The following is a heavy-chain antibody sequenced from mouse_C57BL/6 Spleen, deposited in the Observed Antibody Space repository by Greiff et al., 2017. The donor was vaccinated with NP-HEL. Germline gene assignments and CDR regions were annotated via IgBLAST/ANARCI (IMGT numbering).Heavy chain of an antibody. CDR2: IDPETGGT. J-gene: IGHJ1*03. CDR1: GYTFTDYE. V-gene: IGHV1-15*01. Sequence: QVQLQQSGAELVRPGASVTLSCKASGYTFTDYEMHWVKQTPVHGLEWIGAIDPETGGTAYNQKFKGKAILTADKSSSTAYMELRSLTSGDSAVYYYTNALYYYGSSPPDVWGTGTTVTVSS. D-gene: IGHD1-1*01. CDR3: TNALYYYGSSPPDV.